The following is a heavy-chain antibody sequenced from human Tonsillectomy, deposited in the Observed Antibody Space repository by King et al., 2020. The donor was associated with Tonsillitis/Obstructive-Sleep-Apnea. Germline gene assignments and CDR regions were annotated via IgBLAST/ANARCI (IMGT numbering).Heavy chain of an antibody. V-gene: IGHV3-48*02. CDR1: GFTFSDYS. CDR3: AGNSYYVDV. Sequence: VQLVESGGGLVQPGGSLRLSCAASGFTFSDYSMNWVRQAPGKGLEWVSYISSSSSTMYYADSVKGRFTISRDNAKNSLYLQMNSLRDEDTAVYHCAGNSYYVDVCGKATTVTVSS. J-gene: IGHJ6*03. CDR2: ISSSSSTM.